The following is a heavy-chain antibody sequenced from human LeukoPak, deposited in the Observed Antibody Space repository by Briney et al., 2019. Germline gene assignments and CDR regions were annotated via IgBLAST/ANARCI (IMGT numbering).Heavy chain of an antibody. CDR2: INHSGST. CDR1: GGSFSGYY. CDR3: ARLISWSGYYRGYFDY. D-gene: IGHD3-3*01. V-gene: IGHV4-34*01. J-gene: IGHJ4*02. Sequence: SETLSLTCAVYGGSFSGYYWSWLRQPPGKGLEWIGEINHSGSTNYNPSLKSRVTISLDTSKNQFSLKLSSVTAADTAVYYCARLISWSGYYRGYFDYWGQGTLVTVSS.